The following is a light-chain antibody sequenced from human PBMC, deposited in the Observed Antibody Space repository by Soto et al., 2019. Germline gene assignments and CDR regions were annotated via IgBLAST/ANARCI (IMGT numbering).Light chain of an antibody. J-gene: IGLJ1*01. V-gene: IGLV1-51*01. CDR1: SSNIGGNS. CDR3: GSWDSSLSAYV. CDR2: DDN. Sequence: QSVLTQPPSVSAAPGQEVTISCSGSSSNIGGNSVSWYQQLPGTAPKLLIYDDNKRPSGIPDRFSGSKSGTSVTLGITGFQTGDEADYYCGSWDSSLSAYVFGTGTKVTVL.